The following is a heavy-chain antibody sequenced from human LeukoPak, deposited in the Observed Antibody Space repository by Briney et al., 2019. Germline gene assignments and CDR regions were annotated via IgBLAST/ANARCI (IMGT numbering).Heavy chain of an antibody. Sequence: ASSVKVSCSASGGTFSSYAISWVRQAPGQGLEWMGGIIPIFGTANYAQKFQGRATITADESTNTAYMELSSLRSEDTAVYYCARDSRGTYYDYVWGSYPQQPFDYWGQGTLVTVSS. D-gene: IGHD3-16*02. J-gene: IGHJ4*02. V-gene: IGHV1-69*01. CDR3: ARDSRGTYYDYVWGSYPQQPFDY. CDR1: GGTFSSYA. CDR2: IIPIFGTA.